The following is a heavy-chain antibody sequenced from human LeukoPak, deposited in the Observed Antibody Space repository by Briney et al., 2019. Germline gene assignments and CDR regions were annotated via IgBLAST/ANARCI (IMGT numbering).Heavy chain of an antibody. CDR3: AKDYSGYYDSSGYYSDDAFDI. CDR2: ISGSGGST. Sequence: PSETLSLTCTVSGGSISSSSYYWGWIRQPPGKGLEWVSAISGSGGSTYYADSVKGRFTISRDNSKNTLYLQMNSLRAEDTAVYYCAKDYSGYYDSSGYYSDDAFDIWGQGTMVTVSS. D-gene: IGHD3-22*01. V-gene: IGHV3-23*01. J-gene: IGHJ3*02. CDR1: GGSISSSSYY.